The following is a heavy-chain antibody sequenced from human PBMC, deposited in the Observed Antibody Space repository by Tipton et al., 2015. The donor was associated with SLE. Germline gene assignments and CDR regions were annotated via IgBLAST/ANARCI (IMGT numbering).Heavy chain of an antibody. CDR1: GYTFTSYA. V-gene: IGHV1-3*01. J-gene: IGHJ6*02. Sequence: QVQLVQSGAEIKKPGASVKVSCRASGYTFTSYAMHWVRQAPGQRLEWMGWINAGNGNTKYSQKFQGRVTITRDTSASTAYMELSSLRSEDTAVYYCARDPGGDCSSTSCATYYYYYGMDVWGQGTTVTVSS. D-gene: IGHD2-2*01. CDR3: ARDPGGDCSSTSCATYYYYYGMDV. CDR2: INAGNGNT.